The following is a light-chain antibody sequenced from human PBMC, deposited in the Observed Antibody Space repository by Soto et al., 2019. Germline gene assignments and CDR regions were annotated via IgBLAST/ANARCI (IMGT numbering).Light chain of an antibody. CDR1: QSVSSK. CDR2: DAS. J-gene: IGKJ1*01. Sequence: EIVMTQSPATLSVSPGERATLSCRASQSVSSKVAWYQQKPGQAPRLLIYDASVRATGIPDRFSGRGSGTEFTLTISSLQSEDFATYYCQQSYSTPKTFGQGTKVEIK. CDR3: QQSYSTPKT. V-gene: IGKV3-15*01.